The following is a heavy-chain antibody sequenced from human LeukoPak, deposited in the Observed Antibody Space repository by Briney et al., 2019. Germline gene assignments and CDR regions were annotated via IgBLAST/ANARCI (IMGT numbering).Heavy chain of an antibody. D-gene: IGHD3-22*01. CDR2: IYYSGST. CDR1: GGSISSYY. J-gene: IGHJ4*02. V-gene: IGHV4-59*01. CDR3: ARGGYYYDTSGHYPFDY. Sequence: SETLSLTCTVSGGSISSYYWSGLRQPPGKGLEWIGYIYYSGSTNYNPSLKSRVTISVDTSKNQFSLKLSSVTAADTAVYYCARGGYYYDTSGHYPFDYWGQGTLVTVSS.